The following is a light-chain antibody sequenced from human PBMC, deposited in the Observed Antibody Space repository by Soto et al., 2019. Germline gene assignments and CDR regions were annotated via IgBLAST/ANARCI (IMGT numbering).Light chain of an antibody. V-gene: IGKV1-5*03. CDR2: KAS. CDR3: QQYGRYRT. CDR1: QSTSTW. J-gene: IGKJ1*01. Sequence: DIQMTQSPSTLSASVGDRVTITCRASQSTSTWLAWYQHKPGKAPNLLIYKASSLESGVPSRLSGSGSVTEFTLTSSSLQPDDVSTYDCQQYGRYRTFGQGPNVEIK.